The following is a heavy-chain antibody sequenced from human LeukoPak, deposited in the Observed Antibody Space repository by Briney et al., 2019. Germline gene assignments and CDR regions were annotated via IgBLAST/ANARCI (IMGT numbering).Heavy chain of an antibody. CDR2: ISTYNGDT. J-gene: IGHJ4*02. Sequence: GASVKVSCRASGYTFNTYGISWVRQAPGQGLEWMGWISTYNGDTNYVQNLQGRVTMTTDTSTSTAYMELMSLRSDDTAVYYCLIDALRPRLTPDYWGQGTLVTVSS. CDR3: LIDALRPRLTPDY. CDR1: GYTFNTYG. D-gene: IGHD2-15*01. V-gene: IGHV1-18*01.